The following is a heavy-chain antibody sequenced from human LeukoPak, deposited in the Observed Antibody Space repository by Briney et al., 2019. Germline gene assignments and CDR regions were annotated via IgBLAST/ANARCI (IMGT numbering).Heavy chain of an antibody. D-gene: IGHD1-26*01. Sequence: GSLRLSCAASGFTFSSYSMNWVRQPPGKGLEWIADIYHSGITNYNPSLKSRVTISIDKSKNQFSLKLSSMTAADTAVYYCARGLVIAVTGWGQWELPPAGHDSWGQGTLVTVSS. J-gene: IGHJ4*02. V-gene: IGHV4-4*02. CDR3: ARGLVIAVTGWGQWELPPAGHDS. CDR2: IYHSGIT. CDR1: GFTFSSYS.